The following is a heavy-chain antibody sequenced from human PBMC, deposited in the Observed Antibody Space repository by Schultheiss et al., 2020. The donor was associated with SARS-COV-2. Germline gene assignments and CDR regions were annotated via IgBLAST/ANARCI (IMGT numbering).Heavy chain of an antibody. CDR2: IWYDGSNK. CDR3: ARGFSGYGDYVYGIFDP. CDR1: GFTFSSYW. Sequence: GGSLRLSCAASGFTFSSYWMHWVRQAPGKGLEWVAVIWYDGSNKYYADSVKGRFTISRDNSKNTLYLQMNSLRAEDTAVYYCARGFSGYGDYVYGIFDPWGQGPLVTVAS. V-gene: IGHV3-33*08. J-gene: IGHJ5*02. D-gene: IGHD4-17*01.